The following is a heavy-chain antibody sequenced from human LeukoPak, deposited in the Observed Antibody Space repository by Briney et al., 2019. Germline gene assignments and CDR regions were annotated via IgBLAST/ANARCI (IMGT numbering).Heavy chain of an antibody. J-gene: IGHJ4*02. CDR1: GYTFTSYY. Sequence: RAPVKVSCKASGYTFTSYYVHWVRQAPGQGLEWMGVINPSGGSTIYAQKFQGRVTMTRDTATSTVYMELSSLRSEDTALYYCARDQVPGTYYFDYWGQGTLVTVSS. V-gene: IGHV1-46*01. CDR2: INPSGGST. CDR3: ARDQVPGTYYFDY.